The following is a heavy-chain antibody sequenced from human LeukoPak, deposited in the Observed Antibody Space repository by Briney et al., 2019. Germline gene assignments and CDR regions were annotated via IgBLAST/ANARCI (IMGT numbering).Heavy chain of an antibody. CDR1: GGSISSSSYY. V-gene: IGHV4-39*07. Sequence: SETLSLTCTVSGGSISSSSYYWGWIRQPPGKGLEWIGSIYYSGSTYYNPSLKSRVTISVDTSKNQFSLNLTSVTAADTAVYYCARAMSIAARLQTIFDYWGQGALVTVSS. CDR3: ARAMSIAARLQTIFDY. CDR2: IYYSGST. D-gene: IGHD6-6*01. J-gene: IGHJ4*02.